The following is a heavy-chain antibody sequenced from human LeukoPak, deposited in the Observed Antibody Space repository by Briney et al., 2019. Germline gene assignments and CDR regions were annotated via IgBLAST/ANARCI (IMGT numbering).Heavy chain of an antibody. Sequence: GGSLRLPCAASGFTFSSSWMHWVRQAPGKGLVWASRITRDGSSTTYADSVKGRFTTSRDNAKNTLYLQMDSLRDDDTAVYYCARDPGYESWSPFWGGMDVWGNGTTVIVSS. CDR3: ARDPGYESWSPFWGGMDV. J-gene: IGHJ6*04. CDR2: ITRDGSST. V-gene: IGHV3-74*01. D-gene: IGHD3-16*01. CDR1: GFTFSSSW.